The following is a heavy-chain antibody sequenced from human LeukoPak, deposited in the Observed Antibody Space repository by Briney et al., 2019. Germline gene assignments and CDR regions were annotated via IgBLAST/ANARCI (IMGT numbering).Heavy chain of an antibody. CDR1: GGSISSSSYY. CDR2: IYYSGST. CDR3: ARTRMAVRLSRMVRGVTPPHDAFDI. D-gene: IGHD3-10*01. V-gene: IGHV4-39*07. J-gene: IGHJ3*02. Sequence: PSETLSLTCTVSGGSISSSSYYWGWIRQPPGKGLEWVGTIYYSGSTNYNPSLKSRVIISVDTSKNQFSLKLSSVTAADTAVYYCARTRMAVRLSRMVRGVTPPHDAFDIWGQGTMVTVSS.